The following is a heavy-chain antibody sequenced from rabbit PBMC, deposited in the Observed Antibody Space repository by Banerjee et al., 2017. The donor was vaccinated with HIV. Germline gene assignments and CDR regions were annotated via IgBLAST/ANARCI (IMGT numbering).Heavy chain of an antibody. CDR2: IDAGSNGNT. J-gene: IGHJ4*01. CDR1: GFSFSSSYW. D-gene: IGHD4-1*01. CDR3: ARDLAGVIGWNFNL. V-gene: IGHV1S45*01. Sequence: QEQLEESGGDLVKPEGSLTLTCTASGFSFSSSYWICWIRQAPGKGLEWIACIDAGSNGNTYYASWAKGRFTVSKTSSTTVTLQMTSLTAADTATYFCARDLAGVIGWNFNLWGPGTLGHRL.